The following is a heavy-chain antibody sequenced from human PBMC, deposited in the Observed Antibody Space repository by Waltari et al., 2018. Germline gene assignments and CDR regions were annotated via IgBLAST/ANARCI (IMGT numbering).Heavy chain of an antibody. J-gene: IGHJ6*02. Sequence: QVQLVQSGAEVKKPGSSVKVSCKASGGTFSSYAISWVRQAPGQGLEWMGGIIPIFGTANYAQKFQGRVTITTDESTSTAYMELSSLRSEDTAVYYCAREYCSSTSCYRDYYYYYGMDVWGQGTTVTVSS. CDR2: IIPIFGTA. D-gene: IGHD2-2*01. CDR1: GGTFSSYA. CDR3: AREYCSSTSCYRDYYYYYGMDV. V-gene: IGHV1-69*05.